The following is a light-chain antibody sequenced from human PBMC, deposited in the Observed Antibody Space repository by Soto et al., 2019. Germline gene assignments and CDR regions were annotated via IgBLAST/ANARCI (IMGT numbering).Light chain of an antibody. CDR1: QSISTY. CDR2: DAS. V-gene: IGKV1-39*01. J-gene: IGKJ1*01. Sequence: DIQMTQSPSSLAASVGARVTITCRASQSISTYLNWYQQKPGKAPKALIFDASRLQSGVASRFSGSGSGTDFTLTISSLQPEDSATYYCQQSYSAPWTFGQGTKVQVK. CDR3: QQSYSAPWT.